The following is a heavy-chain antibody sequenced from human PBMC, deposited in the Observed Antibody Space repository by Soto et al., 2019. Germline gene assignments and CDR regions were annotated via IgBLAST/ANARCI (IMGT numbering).Heavy chain of an antibody. V-gene: IGHV1-2*02. J-gene: IGHJ4*02. D-gene: IGHD2-15*01. CDR1: GYTFTGYY. CDR3: ARDLWGIMGAAADDY. CDR2: INPSNGAT. Sequence: QVQLVQSGADLKKPGASVNVSCRASGYTFTGYYIHWVRQAPGQGLEWMGWINPSNGATNYAQKFQGRVVMTRDTSITTAYMELTRLTSDDTAVYYCARDLWGIMGAAADDYWGQGTLVTVSS.